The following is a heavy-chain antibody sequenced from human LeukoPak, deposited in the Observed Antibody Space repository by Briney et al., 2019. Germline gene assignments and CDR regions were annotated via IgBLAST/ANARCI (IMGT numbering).Heavy chain of an antibody. D-gene: IGHD3-10*01. J-gene: IGHJ4*02. V-gene: IGHV3-11*03. CDR3: ARGTYYYGSGSLEY. Sequence: GGSLRLSCAASGFTFSDYYMSWVRQAPGKGLERVSYISSSSSYTNYADSVKGRFTISRDNAKNSLYLQMNSLRAEDTAVYYCARGTYYYGSGSLEYWGQGTLVTVSS. CDR2: ISSSSSYT. CDR1: GFTFSDYY.